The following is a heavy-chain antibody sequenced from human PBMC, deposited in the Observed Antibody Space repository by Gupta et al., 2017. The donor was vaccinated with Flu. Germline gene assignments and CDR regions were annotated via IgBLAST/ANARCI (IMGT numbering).Heavy chain of an antibody. D-gene: IGHD1-26*01. V-gene: IGHV4-39*01. CDR1: GGSISSSSYY. CDR3: ATPLVIGSTSGDY. CDR2: IYYSGST. J-gene: IGHJ4*02. Sequence: QLQLQESGPGLVKPSETLSLTCTVSGGSISSSSYYWGWIRQPPGKGLEWIGSIYYSGSTYYNPSLKSRVTISVDTSKNQFSLKLSSVTAADTAVYYCATPLVIGSTSGDYWGQGTLVTVSA.